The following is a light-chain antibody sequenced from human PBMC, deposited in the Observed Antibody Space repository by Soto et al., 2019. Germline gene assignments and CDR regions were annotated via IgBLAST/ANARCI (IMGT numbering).Light chain of an antibody. Sequence: QSALTQPASVSGYPGQSITISCTGTSSDVGGYNYVSWYQQHPGKAPKLIIYDVSNRPSGVSNRFSGSKSGNTASLTISGLQAEDEADYYCNSFTSSSTLVFGGGTKLTVL. J-gene: IGLJ2*01. CDR2: DVS. CDR3: NSFTSSSTLV. V-gene: IGLV2-14*01. CDR1: SSDVGGYNY.